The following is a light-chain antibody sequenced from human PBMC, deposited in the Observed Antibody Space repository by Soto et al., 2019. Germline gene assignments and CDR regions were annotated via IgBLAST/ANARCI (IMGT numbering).Light chain of an antibody. J-gene: IGKJ1*01. Sequence: EIVLTQSPGTLSLSPGERVTLSCRASQSITSSYLAWYQQKPGQAPRLLIYDASSRATGIPDRFSGSGSGTDFTLTISRLEPEDVAVYYCQQYGSSPPWTFGQGTKVDIK. V-gene: IGKV3-20*01. CDR2: DAS. CDR1: QSITSSY. CDR3: QQYGSSPPWT.